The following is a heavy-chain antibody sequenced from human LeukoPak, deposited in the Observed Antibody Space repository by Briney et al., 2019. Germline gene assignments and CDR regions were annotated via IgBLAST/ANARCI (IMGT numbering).Heavy chain of an antibody. Sequence: PSETLSLTCTVSGATIIDGDYYWSWIRQPPGKGLEWIGYIYYSGSTYYNPSLKSRVTISVDTSKNQFSLKLSSVTAADTAVYYCARVLRFLEWLHAFDIWGQGAMVTVSS. J-gene: IGHJ3*02. CDR3: ARVLRFLEWLHAFDI. D-gene: IGHD3-3*01. CDR1: GATIIDGDYY. CDR2: IYYSGST. V-gene: IGHV4-30-4*01.